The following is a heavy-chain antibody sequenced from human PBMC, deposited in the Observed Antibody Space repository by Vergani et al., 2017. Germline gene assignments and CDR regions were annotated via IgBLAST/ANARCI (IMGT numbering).Heavy chain of an antibody. Sequence: EVQLVESGGGLVKRGGSLRLSCAASGFTFSSYSMNWVRQAPGKGLAWGSSISSSSSYIHYSDSLKGRFTISRDIAKNTLYLRVRSLRLEDTGVYHCVRDRGLCAGGWCYTEAWDYWGQGTPVTVSS. D-gene: IGHD2-2*02. V-gene: IGHV3-21*01. CDR3: VRDRGLCAGGWCYTEAWDY. J-gene: IGHJ4*02. CDR1: GFTFSSYS. CDR2: ISSSSSYI.